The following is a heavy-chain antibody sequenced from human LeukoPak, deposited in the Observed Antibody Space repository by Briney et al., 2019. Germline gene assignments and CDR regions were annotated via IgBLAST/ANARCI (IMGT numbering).Heavy chain of an antibody. J-gene: IGHJ4*02. CDR3: ASAFVVVVSAPNYFDY. Sequence: GRTLRLPRAPSGFTLSSDWTSWVRHTPGKRQEWVANIKQDGSDKNTVDSVRGRFPISRDNAKNSLYLNMNSRTLRATAVYSCASAFVVVVSAPNYFDYWGQGTLVTVSS. CDR2: IKQDGSDK. D-gene: IGHD2-15*01. V-gene: IGHV3-7*01. CDR1: GFTLSSDW.